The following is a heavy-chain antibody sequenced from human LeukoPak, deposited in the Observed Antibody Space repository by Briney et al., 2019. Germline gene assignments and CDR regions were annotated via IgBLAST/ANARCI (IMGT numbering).Heavy chain of an antibody. J-gene: IGHJ3*02. CDR3: ARDLGNLINAYDI. CDR2: ISRDESST. D-gene: IGHD1-26*01. V-gene: IGHV3-74*01. CDR1: GFTFSDYW. Sequence: GGSLRLSCAASGFTFSDYWMHWVRQAPGKGLVWVSRISRDESSTNYADSVKGRFTISRDNAKGTLYFQMNSLRPEDTAVYYCARDLGNLINAYDIWGQGTMVTVAS.